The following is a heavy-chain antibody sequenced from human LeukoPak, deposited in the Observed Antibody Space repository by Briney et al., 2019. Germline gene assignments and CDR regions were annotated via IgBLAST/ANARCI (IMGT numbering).Heavy chain of an antibody. J-gene: IGHJ4*02. CDR1: GGSFSGYY. CDR2: IHHRGST. D-gene: IGHD3-9*01. CDR3: ARHGSPYYDILTGYYTSYYFDC. V-gene: IGHV4-34*01. Sequence: SETLSLTCAVSGGSFSGYYWSWIRQPPGKGLEWIAEIHHRGSTSYKPSLRSRVTISGDASKNQFSLKLSSVTAADTAVYYCARHGSPYYDILTGYYTSYYFDCWGQGTLVTVSS.